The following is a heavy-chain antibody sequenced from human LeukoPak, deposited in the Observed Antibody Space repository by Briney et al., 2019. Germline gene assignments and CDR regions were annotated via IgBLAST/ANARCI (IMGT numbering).Heavy chain of an antibody. Sequence: PSETLSLTCTVYGGSISSGRNYWSWIRQPAGKGLEWIGGIYTSGSTNYNPSLKSRVPIPVDTSKNQFSLNLSSVTAAATAVYYCARARGYYDRDAFDIWGEGTLVTVSS. J-gene: IGHJ3*02. CDR2: IYTSGST. CDR3: ARARGYYDRDAFDI. V-gene: IGHV4-61*02. CDR1: GGSISSGRNY. D-gene: IGHD3-22*01.